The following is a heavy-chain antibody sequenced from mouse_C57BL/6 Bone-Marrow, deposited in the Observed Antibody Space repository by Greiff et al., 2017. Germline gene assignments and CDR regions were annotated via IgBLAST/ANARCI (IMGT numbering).Heavy chain of an antibody. D-gene: IGHD4-1*01. Sequence: VQLKESGPELVKPGASVKISCKASGYSFTGYYMNWVKQSPEKSLEWIGEINPSTGGTTYNQKFKAKATLTVDKSSSTAYMQLKSLTSEDSAFYYCAEANWAWFAYWGQGTLVTVSA. J-gene: IGHJ3*01. CDR2: INPSTGGT. CDR1: GYSFTGYY. V-gene: IGHV1-42*01. CDR3: AEANWAWFAY.